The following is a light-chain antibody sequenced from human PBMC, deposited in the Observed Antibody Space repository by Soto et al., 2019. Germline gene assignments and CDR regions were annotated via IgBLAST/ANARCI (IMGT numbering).Light chain of an antibody. CDR1: SSNIGTNY. J-gene: IGLJ2*01. CDR3: ATWDDTLSGVV. CDR2: RSD. Sequence: QSVLTQPPSASGTPGQRVTISCSGSSSNIGTNYVYWYQQLPGMAPKLLIYRSDQRPSGVPDRLSGSKSGTSASLAISGLRSEGEADYYCATWDDTLSGVVFGGGTQLTVL. V-gene: IGLV1-47*01.